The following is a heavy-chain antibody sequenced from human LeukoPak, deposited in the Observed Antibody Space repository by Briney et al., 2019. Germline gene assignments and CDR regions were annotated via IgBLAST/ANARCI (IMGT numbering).Heavy chain of an antibody. CDR3: ARDSDGSGSYFH. V-gene: IGHV4-4*07. J-gene: IGHJ4*02. CDR1: GGSISSYY. CDR2: IYSSGGT. D-gene: IGHD3-10*01. Sequence: SETLSLTCTVSGGSISSYYWNWIRQPPGKGLEWIGRIYSSGGTNYNPSLKSRVTMSVDTSKNQFSLKLSSVTAADTAVYYWARDSDGSGSYFHWGQGTLVTVSS.